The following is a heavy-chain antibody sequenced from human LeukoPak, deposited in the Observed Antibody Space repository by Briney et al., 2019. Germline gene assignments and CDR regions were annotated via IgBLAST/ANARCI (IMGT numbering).Heavy chain of an antibody. D-gene: IGHD3-16*01. V-gene: IGHV1-46*01. CDR3: ARESPHTFYFDY. Sequence: ASVKVSCKASGYTFTSYYIHWVRQAPGQGLEWMGIIHPSGGSTSYAQKFQGRVTMTRDTSTSTVYMEVSSLRSEDTAVYYCARESPHTFYFDYWGQGTLVTVSS. CDR1: GYTFTSYY. CDR2: IHPSGGST. J-gene: IGHJ4*02.